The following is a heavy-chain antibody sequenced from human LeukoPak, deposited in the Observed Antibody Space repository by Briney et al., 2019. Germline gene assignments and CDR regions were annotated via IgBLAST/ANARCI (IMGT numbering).Heavy chain of an antibody. CDR1: GFTFSSYA. Sequence: PGGSLRLSCAASGFTFSSYAMSWVRQAPGKGLVWVSRINTDGGTTGYADSVKGRFTISRDNAKNTLYLQMDSLRAEDTAVYYCVTSGWFYYFDYWGQGTLVTVSS. J-gene: IGHJ4*02. CDR3: VTSGWFYYFDY. D-gene: IGHD6-19*01. CDR2: INTDGGTT. V-gene: IGHV3-74*01.